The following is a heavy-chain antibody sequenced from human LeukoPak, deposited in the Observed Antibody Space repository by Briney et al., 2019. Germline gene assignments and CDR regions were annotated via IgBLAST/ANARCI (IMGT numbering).Heavy chain of an antibody. CDR3: ARDRLGRDGYNYFDY. D-gene: IGHD5-24*01. CDR2: IDTSGST. V-gene: IGHV4-4*07. J-gene: IGHJ4*02. CDR1: GGSISSYY. Sequence: PSETLSLTCTVSGGSISSYYWSWIRQPAGKGLEWIGRIDTSGSTNYNPSLKSRVTMSVDTSKNQFSLKLSSVTAADTAVYYCARDRLGRDGYNYFDYWGQGTLVTVSS.